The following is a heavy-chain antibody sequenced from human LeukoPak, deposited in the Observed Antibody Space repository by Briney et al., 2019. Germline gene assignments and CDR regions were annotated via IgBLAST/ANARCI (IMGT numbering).Heavy chain of an antibody. V-gene: IGHV3-30*04. J-gene: IGHJ4*02. D-gene: IGHD6-13*01. CDR1: GFTFSTYE. CDR2: ISYDGSNK. CDR3: ARDRQQLGIFDY. Sequence: GGSLRLSCAASGFTFSTYEMNWVRQAPGKGLEWVAVISYDGSNKYYADSVKGRFTISRDNSKNTLYLQMNSLRAEDTAVYYCARDRQQLGIFDYWGQGTLVTVSS.